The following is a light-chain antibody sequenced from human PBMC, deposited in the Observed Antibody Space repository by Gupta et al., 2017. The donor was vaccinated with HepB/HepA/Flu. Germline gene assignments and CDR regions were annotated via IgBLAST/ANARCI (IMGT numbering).Light chain of an antibody. CDR1: SLRSYY. V-gene: IGLV3-19*01. J-gene: IGLJ3*02. CDR3: NSRDSSGNHPEV. CDR2: GKN. Sequence: SSELTQDPAVSVALGQTVRITCQGDSLRSYYASWYQQKPGQAPVLVIYGKNNRHAGIPDRFSGSSSGNTASLTITGAQAEDEADYYCNSRDSSGNHPEVFGGGTKLTVL.